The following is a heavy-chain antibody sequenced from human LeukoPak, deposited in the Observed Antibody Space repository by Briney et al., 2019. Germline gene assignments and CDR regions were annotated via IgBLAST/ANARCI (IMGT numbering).Heavy chain of an antibody. CDR1: GYTFTSYG. D-gene: IGHD6-13*01. CDR2: ISAYNGNT. V-gene: IGHV1-18*01. CDR3: ARGGAPGYSSSWYPNDAFDI. J-gene: IGHJ3*02. Sequence: GASVKVSCKASGYTFTSYGISWVRQAPGQGLEWMGWISAYNGNTNYAQKLQGRVTMTTDTSTSTAYMELRSLRSDDTAVYYCARGGAPGYSSSWYPNDAFDIWGQGTMVTVSS.